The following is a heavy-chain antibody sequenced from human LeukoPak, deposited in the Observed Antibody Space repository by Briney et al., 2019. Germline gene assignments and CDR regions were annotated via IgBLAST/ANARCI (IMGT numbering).Heavy chain of an antibody. J-gene: IGHJ5*02. Sequence: GSSVKVSCKASGGTFSSYAISWVRQAPGQGLEWMGGIIPIFGTANYAQKFQGRVTITTDESTSTAYMELSSLRSEDTALYYCARVTDGQGWFDPWGQGTLVTVSS. CDR2: IIPIFGTA. V-gene: IGHV1-69*05. CDR3: ARVTDGQGWFDP. CDR1: GGTFSSYA.